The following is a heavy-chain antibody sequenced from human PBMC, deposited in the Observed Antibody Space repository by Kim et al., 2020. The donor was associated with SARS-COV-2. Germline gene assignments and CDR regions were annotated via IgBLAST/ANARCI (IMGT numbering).Heavy chain of an antibody. V-gene: IGHV3-30*04. D-gene: IGHD3-16*01. J-gene: IGHJ6*02. Sequence: GGSLRLSCAASGFTFSSYAMHWVRQAPGKGLEWVAVISYDGSNKYYADSVKGRFTISRDNSKNTLYLQMNSLRAEDTAVYYCARARGAYYYGMDVWGQGTTVTVSS. CDR3: ARARGAYYYGMDV. CDR1: GFTFSSYA. CDR2: ISYDGSNK.